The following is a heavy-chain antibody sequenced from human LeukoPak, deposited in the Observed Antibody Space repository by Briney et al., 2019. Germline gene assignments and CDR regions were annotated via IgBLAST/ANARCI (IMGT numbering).Heavy chain of an antibody. CDR3: ARGGGISSGSLAY. D-gene: IGHD3-10*01. V-gene: IGHV4-34*01. CDR1: GGSFSGYY. CDR2: INHSGST. Sequence: PSETLSLTCAVYGGSFSGYYWSWIRQPPGKGLEWIGEINHSGSTNHNPSLKSRVTISVDTSKNQFSLKLNSVTAADTAVYYCARGGGISSGSLAYWGQGTLVTVSS. J-gene: IGHJ4*02.